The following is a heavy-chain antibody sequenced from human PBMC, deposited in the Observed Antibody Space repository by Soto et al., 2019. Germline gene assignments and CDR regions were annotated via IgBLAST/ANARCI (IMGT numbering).Heavy chain of an antibody. Sequence: SETLSLTCTVSGGSISSYYWSWIRQPPGKGLEWIGHIHYSGSTNYNPSLKSRVTMSVDASRNQFSLKLNSVTAADTAVYFCERHYTSGSYPLDCWGQGTLVTVSS. CDR3: ERHYTSGSYPLDC. D-gene: IGHD3-10*01. CDR2: IHYSGST. J-gene: IGHJ4*02. V-gene: IGHV4-59*08. CDR1: GGSISSYY.